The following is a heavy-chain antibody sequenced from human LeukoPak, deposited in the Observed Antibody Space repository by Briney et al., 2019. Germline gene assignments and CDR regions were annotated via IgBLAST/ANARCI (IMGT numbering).Heavy chain of an antibody. CDR3: ARGSPHLGGWSSFGYCYYYMDV. J-gene: IGHJ6*03. D-gene: IGHD6-19*01. CDR2: IYSGGST. CDR1: GFTVSSNY. Sequence: PGGSLRLSCAASGFTVSSNYMSWVRQAPGKGLEWVSVIYSGGSTYYADSVKGRFTISRDNSKNTLYLQMSSLRAEDTAVYYCARGSPHLGGWSSFGYCYYYMDVWGKGTTVTISS. V-gene: IGHV3-53*01.